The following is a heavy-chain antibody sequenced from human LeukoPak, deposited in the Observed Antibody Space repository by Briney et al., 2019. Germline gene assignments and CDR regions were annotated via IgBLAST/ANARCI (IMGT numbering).Heavy chain of an antibody. CDR1: GYTFTGYY. CDR2: INPNSGGT. CDR3: ARDRRARRGTIDY. J-gene: IGHJ4*02. D-gene: IGHD3-16*01. V-gene: IGHV1-2*02. Sequence: ASVKVSRKASGYTFTGYYMHWVRQAPGQGLEGMGWINPNSGGTNYAQKFRGRVTMSRDPSISTAYMELSRLRSDDTAVYFCARDRRARRGTIDYWGQGTLVTVSS.